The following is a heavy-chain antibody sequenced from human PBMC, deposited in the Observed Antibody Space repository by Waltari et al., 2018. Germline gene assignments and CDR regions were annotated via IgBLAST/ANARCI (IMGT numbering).Heavy chain of an antibody. D-gene: IGHD1-26*01. Sequence: QVQLVQSGAEVKKPGASVKVSCKASGYTFTSYAMHWVRQAPGQRLEWMGWINAGNGNTKYSQKFQGRVTITRDTSASTAYMELSSMRSEDTAVYYCARAGAIVSRYYYYGMDVWGQGTTVTVSS. CDR3: ARAGAIVSRYYYYGMDV. CDR1: GYTFTSYA. CDR2: INAGNGNT. V-gene: IGHV1-3*01. J-gene: IGHJ6*02.